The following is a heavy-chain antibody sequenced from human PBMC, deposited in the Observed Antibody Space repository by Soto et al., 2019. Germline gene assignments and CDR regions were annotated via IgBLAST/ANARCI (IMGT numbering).Heavy chain of an antibody. J-gene: IGHJ4*02. Sequence: SQTLSLTCAISGDSVSSNSAAWNWIRQSPSRGLEWLGRTYYRSKWYNDYAVSVKSRITINPDTSKNQFSLQLNSVTPEDTAVYYCARERYSSGWYYKPKNYYFDYWGQGTLVTV. CDR3: ARERYSSGWYYKPKNYYFDY. D-gene: IGHD6-19*01. CDR1: GDSVSSNSAA. V-gene: IGHV6-1*01. CDR2: TYYRSKWYN.